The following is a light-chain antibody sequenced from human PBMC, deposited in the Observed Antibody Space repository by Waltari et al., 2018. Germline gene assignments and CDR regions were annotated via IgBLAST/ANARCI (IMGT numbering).Light chain of an antibody. CDR2: GAS. J-gene: IGKJ1*01. CDR1: QSVGRT. V-gene: IGKV3-20*01. Sequence: IVLTQSPGTLSLSPGERATLSCRASQSVGRTLAWYQKRPGQAHRLLIYGASTRATAIPDRFSGSGSGTDFSLTISRLEPEDFAVYYCQHYVRLPVTFGQGTTVEIK. CDR3: QHYVRLPVT.